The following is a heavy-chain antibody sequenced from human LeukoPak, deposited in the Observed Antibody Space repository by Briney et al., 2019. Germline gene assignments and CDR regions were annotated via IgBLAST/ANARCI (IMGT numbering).Heavy chain of an antibody. V-gene: IGHV4-59*01. CDR2: IYYSGST. D-gene: IGHD1-26*01. Sequence: SETLSLTCTVSGGSISTYNRSWIRQPPGKGLEWIGYIYYSGSTSYNPSLKSRVTISVDTSKNQFSLKLSSVTAADTAVYYCAREEALGSGSFDYWGQGTLVTVSS. CDR3: AREEALGSGSFDY. CDR1: GGSISTYN. J-gene: IGHJ4*02.